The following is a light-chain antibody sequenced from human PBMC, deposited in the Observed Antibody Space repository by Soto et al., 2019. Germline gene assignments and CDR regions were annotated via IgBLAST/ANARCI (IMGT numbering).Light chain of an antibody. CDR3: HQRQSCPLS. Sequence: DIVLTQFPCTLPLSPAERATLSCRAGRDISISYLGWYQQKPGQAPRLLIYGASSRATGIPDRFSGGGSGTDFTLTISGVRPEDVAVYYCHQRQSCPLSFGGGTKVDIK. V-gene: IGKV3-20*01. CDR2: GAS. CDR1: RDISISY. J-gene: IGKJ4*01.